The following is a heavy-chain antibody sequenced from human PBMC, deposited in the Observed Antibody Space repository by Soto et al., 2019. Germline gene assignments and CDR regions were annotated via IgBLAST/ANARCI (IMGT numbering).Heavy chain of an antibody. V-gene: IGHV3-30*18. Sequence: QAQLVESGGGVVQSGRSLRLSCEASGFTFRSHAMHWVRQTPGKGLEWVAVIAYDATMQSYADSVKGRFTISRDNSDNTLFLHMHSLRAEDTAVYFCAKLGESGYSFDLWGQGTVVTGSS. CDR3: AKLGESGYSFDL. D-gene: IGHD3-16*01. CDR1: GFTFRSHA. CDR2: IAYDATMQ. J-gene: IGHJ3*01.